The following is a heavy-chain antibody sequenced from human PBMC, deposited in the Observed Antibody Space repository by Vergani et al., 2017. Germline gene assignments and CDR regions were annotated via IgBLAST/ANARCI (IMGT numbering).Heavy chain of an antibody. CDR1: GFTFSDYY. J-gene: IGHJ4*02. V-gene: IGHV3-11*01. CDR3: ARRNPRGDSYGSDY. D-gene: IGHD5-18*01. CDR2: ISSSVSTI. Sequence: QVQLVQSGGGVVKPGGSLRLSCAASGFTFSDYYMSWIRQVPGQGLEWVSYISSSVSTIYYADSVEGRFTISRDNAKNALYLQMNSLRAEDTAVYYCARRNPRGDSYGSDYWGQGTLVTVSS.